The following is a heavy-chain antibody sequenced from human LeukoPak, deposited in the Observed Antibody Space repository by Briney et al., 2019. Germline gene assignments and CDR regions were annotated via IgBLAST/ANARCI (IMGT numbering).Heavy chain of an antibody. Sequence: GGSLRLSCAASGFTFSSYSMNWVRQAPGKGLEWVSSISSSSSYIYYADSVKGRFTISRDNAKNSLYLQMNSLRAEDTAVYYCARDALVVGSYYSRYFDYWGQGTLVTVSS. CDR2: ISSSSSYI. CDR1: GFTFSSYS. J-gene: IGHJ4*02. CDR3: ARDALVVGSYYSRYFDY. D-gene: IGHD1-26*01. V-gene: IGHV3-21*01.